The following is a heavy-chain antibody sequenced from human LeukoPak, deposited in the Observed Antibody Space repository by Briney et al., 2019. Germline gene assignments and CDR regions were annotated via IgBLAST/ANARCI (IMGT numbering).Heavy chain of an antibody. CDR2: IYYSGST. V-gene: IGHV4-59*01. CDR3: ARGSGSYYDFWSGYNGNWFDP. J-gene: IGHJ5*02. D-gene: IGHD3-3*01. Sequence: ASETLSLTCTVSGGSISSYYWSWIRQPPGKGLEWIGYIYYSGSTNYNPSLKSRVTISVDTSKNQFSLKLSSVTAADTAVYYCARGSGSYYDFWSGYNGNWFDPWGQGTLVTVSS. CDR1: GGSISSYY.